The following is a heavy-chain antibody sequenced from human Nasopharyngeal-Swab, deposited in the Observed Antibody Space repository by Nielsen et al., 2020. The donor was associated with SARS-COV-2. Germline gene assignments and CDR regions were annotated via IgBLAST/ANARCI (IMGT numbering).Heavy chain of an antibody. Sequence: SETLSLTCTVSGGSISSHYWSWIRQPAGKGLEWIGRIYTSGSTNYNPSLKSRVTMSVDTSKNQFSLKLSSVTAADTAVYYCALGYYYDSSGYYGYWGQGTLVTVSS. V-gene: IGHV4-4*07. CDR1: GGSISSHY. D-gene: IGHD3-22*01. CDR3: ALGYYYDSSGYYGY. J-gene: IGHJ4*02. CDR2: IYTSGST.